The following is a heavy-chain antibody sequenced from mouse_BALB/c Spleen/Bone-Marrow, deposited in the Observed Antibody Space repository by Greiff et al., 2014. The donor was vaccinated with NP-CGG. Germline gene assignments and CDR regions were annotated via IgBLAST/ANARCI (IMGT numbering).Heavy chain of an antibody. D-gene: IGHD1-1*01. Sequence: VQLQQPGAELVKPGASVKLSYTASGFSIKDTYIHWVKQRPEQGLEWIGGIDPANGNTKYDPKFQGKATITADTSSNTAYLQLSSLTSEDTAVYYCARDYGRTAWFAYWGQGTLVTVSA. CDR3: ARDYGRTAWFAY. CDR2: IDPANGNT. J-gene: IGHJ3*01. CDR1: GFSIKDTY. V-gene: IGHV14-3*02.